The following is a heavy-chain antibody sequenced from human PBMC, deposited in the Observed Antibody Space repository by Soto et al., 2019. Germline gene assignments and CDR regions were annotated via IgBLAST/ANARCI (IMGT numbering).Heavy chain of an antibody. CDR3: ARVNCSGGSCYSMDF. CDR1: GFTFSSYS. V-gene: IGHV3-21*01. J-gene: IGHJ6*02. CDR2: ISSSSSYI. Sequence: KPGGSLRLSCAASGFTFSSYSMNWVRQAPGKGLEWVSSISSSSSYIYYAESVKGRFTISRDNAKNSLYLQMNSLRAEDTAVDYCARVNCSGGSCYSMDFWGQGT. D-gene: IGHD2-15*01.